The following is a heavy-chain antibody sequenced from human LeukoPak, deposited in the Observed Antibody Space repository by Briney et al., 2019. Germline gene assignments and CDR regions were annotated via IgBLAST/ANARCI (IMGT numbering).Heavy chain of an antibody. J-gene: IGHJ4*02. D-gene: IGHD3-9*01. V-gene: IGHV2-5*01. CDR3: AHSRGYYDILTGYSACFDH. CDR2: IYWNDDK. Sequence: GSGPTLVNPTQTLTLTCTFSGFSLSTTGVGVGWIRQPPGKALEWLILIYWNDDKRYSPSLKNRLTITKDTSKNQVVLTMTNMDPVDTGTYYCAHSRGYYDILTGYSACFDHWGQGTLVTVSS. CDR1: GFSLSTTGVG.